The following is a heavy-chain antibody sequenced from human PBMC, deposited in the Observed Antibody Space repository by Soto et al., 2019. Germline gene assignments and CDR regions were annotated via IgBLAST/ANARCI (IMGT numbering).Heavy chain of an antibody. Sequence: SETLSLTCTVSGNSISSSTYYWGLIRQPPGKGLEWIGNIYYSGITYYNPSLKSRVAISVDTSKNQFSLKFSSVSAADTAIYYCARSNSGYYKWFDPWGQGTLVTVS. CDR2: IYYSGIT. V-gene: IGHV4-39*01. CDR1: GNSISSSTYY. J-gene: IGHJ5*02. CDR3: ARSNSGYYKWFDP. D-gene: IGHD3-22*01.